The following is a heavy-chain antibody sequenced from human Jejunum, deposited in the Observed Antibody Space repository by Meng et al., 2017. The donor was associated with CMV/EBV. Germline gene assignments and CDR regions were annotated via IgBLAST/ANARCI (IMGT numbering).Heavy chain of an antibody. CDR3: ARGGYYNLWSGYFPLDF. V-gene: IGHV4-59*01. CDR1: GSLTNSY. Sequence: GSLTNSYWSWVRQSPDKGLEWIGSIYYSGSTKYSPSFKSRVTISVDTSNNQFSLELSSVIAADTAIYYCARGGYYNLWSGYFPLDFWGQGTLVTVSS. D-gene: IGHD3-3*01. J-gene: IGHJ4*02. CDR2: IYYSGST.